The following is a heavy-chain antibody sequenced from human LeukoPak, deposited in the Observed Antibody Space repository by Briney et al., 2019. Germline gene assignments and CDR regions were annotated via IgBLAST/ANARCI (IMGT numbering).Heavy chain of an antibody. D-gene: IGHD3-10*01. V-gene: IGHV4-59*01. Sequence: GSLRLSCAASGFTFSSYSMNWIRRPPGKGLEWIGYIHHTRGATYSPSLRSRLSLSIDTSRNQFSLRLNSVTPADTAVYFCARVRDRYGETDYWGQGALVTVSS. CDR2: IHHTRGA. J-gene: IGHJ4*02. CDR3: ARVRDRYGETDY. CDR1: GFTFSSYS.